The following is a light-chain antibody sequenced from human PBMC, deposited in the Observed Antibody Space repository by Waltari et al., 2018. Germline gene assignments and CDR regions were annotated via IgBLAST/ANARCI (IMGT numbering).Light chain of an antibody. J-gene: IGLJ1*01. Sequence: QSALTQPASVSGTPGQSITISCTGTTSDVGNYDLVSWYQQHPGKAPKLLICEVNKRPSRVSSRFSGSKSGHTASLTISGLQAEDEADFYCCSYAGLGTYVFGSGTKVTVL. V-gene: IGLV2-23*02. CDR2: EVN. CDR1: TSDVGNYDL. CDR3: CSYAGLGTYV.